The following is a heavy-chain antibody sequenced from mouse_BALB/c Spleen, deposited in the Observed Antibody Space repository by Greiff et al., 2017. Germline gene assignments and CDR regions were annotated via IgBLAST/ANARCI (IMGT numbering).Heavy chain of an antibody. CDR3: ARQDSSGPAGLAY. V-gene: IGHV5-12-2*01. D-gene: IGHD3-2*01. Sequence: DVQLVESGGGLVQPGGSLKLSCAASGFTFSSYSMSWVRQTPGKSLEWIAYISTGGGSTYYPDTVKGRVTISRDNANNTLYLQMSSLKSEDTAMYYCARQDSSGPAGLAYWGQGTLVTVSA. J-gene: IGHJ3*01. CDR1: GFTFSSYS. CDR2: ISTGGGST.